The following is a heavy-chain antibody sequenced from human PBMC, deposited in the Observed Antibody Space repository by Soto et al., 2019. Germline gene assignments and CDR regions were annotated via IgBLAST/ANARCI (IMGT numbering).Heavy chain of an antibody. V-gene: IGHV1-18*01. Sequence: QVQLVQSGAEVKKPGASVKVSCKASGYTFTSYGISWVRQAPGQGLEWMGWISAYNGNTNYAQKLRGRVTMTTDTSTSTAYMELRSLRSDDTAVYYCARPIAAAGTDYYYYYMDVWGKGTTVTVSS. CDR2: ISAYNGNT. J-gene: IGHJ6*03. CDR3: ARPIAAAGTDYYYYYMDV. CDR1: GYTFTSYG. D-gene: IGHD6-13*01.